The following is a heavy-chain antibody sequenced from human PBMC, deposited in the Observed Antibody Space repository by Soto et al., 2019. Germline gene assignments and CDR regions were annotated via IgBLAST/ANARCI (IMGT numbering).Heavy chain of an antibody. V-gene: IGHV6-1*01. J-gene: IGHJ6*02. Sequence: SQTLSLTCAISGDSASSNSAAWNWIRQSPSRGLEWLGRTYYRSKWYNDYAVSVKSRITINPDTSKHQFSLQLNSVTPEDTAVYYCATVRYSGYDWGAAGVYYYYYGMDVWGQGXTVTVYS. CDR2: TYYRSKWYN. CDR3: ATVRYSGYDWGAAGVYYYYYGMDV. D-gene: IGHD5-12*01. CDR1: GDSASSNSAA.